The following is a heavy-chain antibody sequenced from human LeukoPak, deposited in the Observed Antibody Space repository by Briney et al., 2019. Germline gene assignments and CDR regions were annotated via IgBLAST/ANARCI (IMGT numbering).Heavy chain of an antibody. D-gene: IGHD6-6*01. CDR1: GYSISSGYY. V-gene: IGHV4-38-2*02. J-gene: IGHJ6*03. Sequence: LETLSLTCTVSGYSISSGYYWGWIRQPPGKGLEWIGTIYHSGNTYYNPSLASRVIILVDTSKNEFSLQLGSVTAADTAVYYCARGYSSSSSSLHYYYMDVWGRGATVTVSS. CDR2: IYHSGNT. CDR3: ARGYSSSSSSLHYYYMDV.